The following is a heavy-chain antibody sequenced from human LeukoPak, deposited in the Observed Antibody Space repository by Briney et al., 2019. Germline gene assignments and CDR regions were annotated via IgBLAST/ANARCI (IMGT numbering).Heavy chain of an antibody. J-gene: IGHJ5*02. Sequence: SVKVSCKASGGTFSSYAISWVRQTPGQGLEWMGGIIPIFGTANYAQKFQGRVTITADESTSTAYMELSSLRSEDTAVYYCARVGGYCTNGVVLCRPTAENNWFDPWGQGTLVTVSS. CDR1: GGTFSSYA. D-gene: IGHD2-8*01. V-gene: IGHV1-69*01. CDR3: ARVGGYCTNGVVLCRPTAENNWFDP. CDR2: IIPIFGTA.